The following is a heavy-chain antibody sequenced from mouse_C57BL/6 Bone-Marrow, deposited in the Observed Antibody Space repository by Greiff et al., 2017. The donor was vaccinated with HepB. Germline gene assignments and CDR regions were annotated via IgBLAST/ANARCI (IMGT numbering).Heavy chain of an antibody. CDR2: INPNNGGT. D-gene: IGHD1-1*01. V-gene: IGHV1-22*01. J-gene: IGHJ4*01. Sequence: EVMLVESGPELVKPGASVKMSCKASGYTFTDYNMHWVKQSHGKSLEWIGYINPNNGGTSYNQKFKGKATLTVNKSSSTTYMELRSLTSEDAAVYYCASSYYGGSYGLYAMDYWGQGTSVTVSS. CDR1: GYTFTDYN. CDR3: ASSYYGGSYGLYAMDY.